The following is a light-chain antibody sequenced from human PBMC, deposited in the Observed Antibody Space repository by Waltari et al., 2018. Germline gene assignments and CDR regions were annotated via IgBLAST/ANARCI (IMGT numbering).Light chain of an antibody. J-gene: IGKJ1*01. V-gene: IGKV3-15*01. Sequence: EIVMTQSPATLSVSPGERATLPSRPSQSVSNNLAWYHQKPAQAPRLLIYGSSTRATSIPARFIGSGSGTAFTLTISSLQSEDFAVYYCQQYNNWPPWTFGQGTKVEIK. CDR2: GSS. CDR1: QSVSNN. CDR3: QQYNNWPPWT.